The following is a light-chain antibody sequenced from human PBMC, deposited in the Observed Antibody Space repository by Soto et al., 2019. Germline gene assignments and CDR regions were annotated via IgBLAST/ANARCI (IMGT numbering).Light chain of an antibody. CDR1: QSISTY. Sequence: DIQMTQSPSSLSASVGDRVTITCRASQSISTYLNWYQHKPGKAPKLLILVASTLPSGVPSRFSGSGSGTDFTLTISSLQPEDFATYYCQQSYSNTQTFGQGTKVDIK. V-gene: IGKV1-39*01. CDR2: VAS. J-gene: IGKJ1*01. CDR3: QQSYSNTQT.